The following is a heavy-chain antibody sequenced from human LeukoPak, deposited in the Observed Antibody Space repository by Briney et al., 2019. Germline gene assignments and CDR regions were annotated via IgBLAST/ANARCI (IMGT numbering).Heavy chain of an antibody. CDR3: AKDLDSWKFGYGHYYFDY. CDR1: GFTFGSYA. Sequence: GGSLRLSCAASGFTFGSYAMGWVRQAPGKGLEWVSAISSSGASTYYADSVKGRFTISRDNSKNTLYLQMNSLRAEDTAVYYCAKDLDSWKFGYGHYYFDYWGQGTLVTVSS. V-gene: IGHV3-23*01. J-gene: IGHJ4*02. CDR2: ISSSGAST. D-gene: IGHD1-20*01.